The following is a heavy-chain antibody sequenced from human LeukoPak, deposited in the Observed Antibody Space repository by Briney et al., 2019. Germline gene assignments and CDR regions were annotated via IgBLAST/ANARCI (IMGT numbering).Heavy chain of an antibody. Sequence: PGGSLRLSCAASAFTFSSYSMNWVRQAPGKGLEWVSSISSSGSYIYYADSVKGRFTISRDNAKNSLYLQMNSLRAEDTAVYYCARGGYSGYDPDYWGQGTLVTVSS. J-gene: IGHJ4*02. CDR2: ISSSGSYI. D-gene: IGHD5-12*01. CDR1: AFTFSSYS. V-gene: IGHV3-21*01. CDR3: ARGGYSGYDPDY.